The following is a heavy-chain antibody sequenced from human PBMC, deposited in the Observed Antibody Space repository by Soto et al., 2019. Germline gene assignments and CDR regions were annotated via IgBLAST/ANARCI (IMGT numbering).Heavy chain of an antibody. V-gene: IGHV5-51*01. CDR3: ARPGAYCGGDCYTDAFDI. CDR1: GYSFTSYW. CDR2: IYPGDSDT. Sequence: GESLKISCKCSGYSFTSYWIGWVRQMPGKGLEWMGIIYPGDSDTRYSPSFQGQVTISADKSISTAYLQWSSLKASDTAMYYCARPGAYCGGDCYTDAFDIWGQGTMVTVSS. J-gene: IGHJ3*02. D-gene: IGHD2-21*02.